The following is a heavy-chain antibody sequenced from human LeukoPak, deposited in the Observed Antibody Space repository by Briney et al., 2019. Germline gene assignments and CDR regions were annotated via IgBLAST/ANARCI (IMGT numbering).Heavy chain of an antibody. CDR3: AELGITMIGGV. D-gene: IGHD3-10*02. J-gene: IGHJ6*02. CDR2: IKEDGNSK. V-gene: IGHV3-7*01. CDR1: GFTFSRNW. Sequence: GGSLRLSCVGSGFTFSRNWMSWVRQAPGKGLEWVANIKEDGNSKYYVDSVKGRFTISRDNAQNSLYLQMNSLRAEDTAVYYCAELGITMIGGVWGQGTTVTISS.